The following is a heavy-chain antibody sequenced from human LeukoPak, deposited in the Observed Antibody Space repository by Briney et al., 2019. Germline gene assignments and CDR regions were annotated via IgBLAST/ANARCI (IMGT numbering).Heavy chain of an antibody. CDR1: GYTFTSYG. CDR2: IIPIFGTA. V-gene: IGHV1-69*05. Sequence: ASVKVSCKASGYTFTSYGISWVRQAPGQGLEWMGRIIPIFGTANYAQKLQGRVTITTDESTSTAYMELSSLRSEDTAVYYCARQAGYCSGGSCYPDYDYWGQGTLVTVSS. CDR3: ARQAGYCSGGSCYPDYDY. D-gene: IGHD2-15*01. J-gene: IGHJ4*02.